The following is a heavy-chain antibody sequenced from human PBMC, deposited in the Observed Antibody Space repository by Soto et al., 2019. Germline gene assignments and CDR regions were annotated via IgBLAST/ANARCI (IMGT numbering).Heavy chain of an antibody. CDR2: INHSGST. Sequence: SETLSLTCAVYGGSFSGYYWSWIRQPPGKGLEWIGEINHSGSTNYNPSLKSRVTISVDTSKNQFSLKLSSVTAADTAVYYCARPIPSYYDSSGYYDAYYYYGMDVWGQGTTVTVS. CDR1: GGSFSGYY. V-gene: IGHV4-34*01. CDR3: ARPIPSYYDSSGYYDAYYYYGMDV. D-gene: IGHD3-22*01. J-gene: IGHJ6*02.